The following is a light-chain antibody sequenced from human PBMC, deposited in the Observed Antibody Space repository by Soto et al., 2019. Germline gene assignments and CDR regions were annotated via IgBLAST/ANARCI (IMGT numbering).Light chain of an antibody. CDR2: DAS. V-gene: IGKV1-5*01. Sequence: DIQMTQSPSTLSASAGYRVTITCRASQSISGWLVWYQQKPGKAPKVLIYDASTLKSGVPSRFSGSGSGTEFTLTISSLQPDDFATYYCQQYKSYSWTFGQGTKVDIK. CDR3: QQYKSYSWT. J-gene: IGKJ1*01. CDR1: QSISGW.